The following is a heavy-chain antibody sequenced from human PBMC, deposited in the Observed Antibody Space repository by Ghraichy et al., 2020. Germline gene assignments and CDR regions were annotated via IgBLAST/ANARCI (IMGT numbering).Heavy chain of an antibody. V-gene: IGHV3-30*18. J-gene: IGHJ4*02. CDR2: VSGDGSDI. CDR1: GFKGSNFG. CDR3: AKSPYDSSGYYYYFHY. Sequence: GGERRRGCAASGFKGSNFGMHWVRQAPGKGLEWAADVSGDGSDIHYADSVKGRFTISRDNSKNMLYLQMNNLRAEDTAVYYCAKSPYDSSGYYYYFHYWGQGTLVTVSS. D-gene: IGHD3-22*01.